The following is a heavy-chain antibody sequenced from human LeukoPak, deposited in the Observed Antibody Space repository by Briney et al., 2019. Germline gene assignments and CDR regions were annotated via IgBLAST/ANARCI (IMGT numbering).Heavy chain of an antibody. CDR1: GGTFSSYA. CDR3: ARVGGYDSAYFDY. D-gene: IGHD5-12*01. Sequence: SVKVSCKASGGTFSSYAISWVRQAPGQGLEWMGRIIPILGIANYAQKFQGRVTITADKSTSTAYMELSSLRSEDTAVYYCARVGGYDSAYFDYWGQGTLVTVSS. CDR2: IIPILGIA. V-gene: IGHV1-69*04. J-gene: IGHJ4*02.